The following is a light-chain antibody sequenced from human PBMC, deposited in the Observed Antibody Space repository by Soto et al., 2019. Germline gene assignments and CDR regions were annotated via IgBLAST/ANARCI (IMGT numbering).Light chain of an antibody. V-gene: IGLV1-51*01. J-gene: IGLJ2*01. CDR3: GTWDSSLSAVV. CDR1: SSNIGNNY. CDR2: DNN. Sequence: QSVLTQPPSVSAAPGQKFTISCSGSSSNIGNNYVSWYQQLPGTAPKLLIYDNNKRPSGIPDRFSGSKSGTSATLGITGLQTGGEADYYCGTWDSSLSAVVFGGGTKLTVL.